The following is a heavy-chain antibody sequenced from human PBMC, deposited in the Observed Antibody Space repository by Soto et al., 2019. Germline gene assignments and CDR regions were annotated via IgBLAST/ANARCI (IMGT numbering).Heavy chain of an antibody. J-gene: IGHJ4*02. Sequence: QVQLVESGGGVVQPGRSLRLSCAASGLTFSSYGMHWVRQAPGKGLDWVAVTSYDGSNEHYADSVKGRFTISRDNSKNTLYLQMNSLRAEDTAVYYCAQDSYYYDSSGYYTFNYWGQGTLVTVSS. V-gene: IGHV3-30*18. CDR2: TSYDGSNE. CDR1: GLTFSSYG. CDR3: AQDSYYYDSSGYYTFNY. D-gene: IGHD3-22*01.